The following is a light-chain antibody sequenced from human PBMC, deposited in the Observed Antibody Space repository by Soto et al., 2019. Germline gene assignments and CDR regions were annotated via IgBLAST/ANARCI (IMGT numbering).Light chain of an antibody. J-gene: IGKJ1*01. CDR3: QQYGSSPE. CDR2: GAC. Sequence: EIVLTQSPGTLSLSPGERATLSCRASQSVSSSYLAWYQQKPGQAPRLLIYGACSRATGIPDRCSGSGSGTDFTRTISRLEPEDFAVYYCQQYGSSPEVGQGTKVEIK. V-gene: IGKV3-20*01. CDR1: QSVSSSY.